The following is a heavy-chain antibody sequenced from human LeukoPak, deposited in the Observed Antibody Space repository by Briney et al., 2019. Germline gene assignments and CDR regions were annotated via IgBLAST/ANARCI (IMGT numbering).Heavy chain of an antibody. V-gene: IGHV4-34*01. CDR2: INHSGTT. D-gene: IGHD1-26*01. Sequence: SETLSLTCTVSGGSISSYYWSWIRQPPGKGLEWIGEINHSGTTNYNPSLKSRVTISVDTSKNRFSLRLSSVTAADTAVYFCARGTYSGYFFDYWGQGTLVTVSS. CDR3: ARGTYSGYFFDY. J-gene: IGHJ4*02. CDR1: GGSISSYY.